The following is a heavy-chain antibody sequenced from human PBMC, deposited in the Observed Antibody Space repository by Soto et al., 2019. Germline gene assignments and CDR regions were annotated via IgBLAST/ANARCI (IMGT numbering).Heavy chain of an antibody. CDR1: GGSISSYY. J-gene: IGHJ4*02. D-gene: IGHD3-22*01. V-gene: IGHV4-59*01. CDR3: ARDRDYYDSSGYYQGGFDY. Sequence: SETLSLTCTVSGGSISSYYWIWIRQPPGKGLEWIGYISYSGSTNYNPSLKSRPTISVDTSKNQFSLKLSSVTAADTAVYYCARDRDYYDSSGYYQGGFDYWGQGTLVTVSS. CDR2: ISYSGST.